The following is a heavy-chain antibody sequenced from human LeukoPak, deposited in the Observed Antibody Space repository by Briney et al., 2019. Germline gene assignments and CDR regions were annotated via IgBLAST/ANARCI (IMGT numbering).Heavy chain of an antibody. D-gene: IGHD4-17*01. CDR3: ARALTTPTH. J-gene: IGHJ1*01. CDR1: GGSFSGYY. V-gene: IGHV4-34*01. Sequence: PSETLSLTCAVYGGSFSGYYWSWIRQPPGKGLEWIGEINHSGSTNYNPSLKSRVTISVDTSKSQFSLKLSSVTAADTAVYYCARALTTPTHWGQGTLVTVSS. CDR2: INHSGST.